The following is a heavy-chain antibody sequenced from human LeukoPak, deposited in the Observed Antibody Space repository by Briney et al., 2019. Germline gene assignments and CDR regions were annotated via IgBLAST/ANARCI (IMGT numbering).Heavy chain of an antibody. CDR1: GFTFSNYA. V-gene: IGHV3-23*01. J-gene: IGHJ5*01. Sequence: GGSLRLSCAASGFTFSNYAMNWVRQAPGKGLGWVSVISASGGGTKYADSVKGRFTISRDNSKSILYLQMNSLRPEDTALYYCAKGDSSGWYRGWFDSWGQGTLVTVSS. CDR2: ISASGGGT. D-gene: IGHD6-19*01. CDR3: AKGDSSGWYRGWFDS.